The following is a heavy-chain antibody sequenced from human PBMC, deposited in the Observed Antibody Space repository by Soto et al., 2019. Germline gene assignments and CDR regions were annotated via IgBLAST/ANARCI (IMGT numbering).Heavy chain of an antibody. CDR3: ATSPGSDYSYYGMDV. CDR2: IIPVFDTA. CDR1: GDTFSSYA. V-gene: IGHV1-69*13. Sequence: SVKVSCKASGDTFSSYAFNWVRQAPGQGLEWMGGIIPVFDTAKYAQKFQGRVTITADESTSTVYMELSSLRSEDTAVYYCATSPGSDYSYYGMDVWG. J-gene: IGHJ6*02.